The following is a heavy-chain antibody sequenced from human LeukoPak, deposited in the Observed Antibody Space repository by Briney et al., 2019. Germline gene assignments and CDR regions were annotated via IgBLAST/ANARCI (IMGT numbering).Heavy chain of an antibody. Sequence: GASVKVSCKASGYTFTSYDINWVRQATGQGLEWMGRINPSNGGTNYAQKFQGRVTMTRDTSINTAYMELSSLRPDDAAVYYCAKITGSGPYWGQGTLVSVSS. CDR2: INPSNGGT. D-gene: IGHD1-20*01. CDR3: AKITGSGPY. CDR1: GYTFTSYD. V-gene: IGHV1-2*06. J-gene: IGHJ4*02.